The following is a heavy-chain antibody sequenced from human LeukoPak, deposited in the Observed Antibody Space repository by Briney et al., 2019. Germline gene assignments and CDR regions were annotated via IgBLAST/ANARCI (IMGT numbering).Heavy chain of an antibody. CDR3: AREGHYGSGSSDAFDI. V-gene: IGHV1-8*03. Sequence: ASVKVSCKASGYTFTSYDINWVRQATGQGLEWMGWMNPSSGNTGYAQKFQGRVTITRNTSISTAYMELSSLRSEDTAVYYCAREGHYGSGSSDAFDIWGQGTMVTVSS. CDR1: GYTFTSYD. CDR2: MNPSSGNT. J-gene: IGHJ3*02. D-gene: IGHD3-10*01.